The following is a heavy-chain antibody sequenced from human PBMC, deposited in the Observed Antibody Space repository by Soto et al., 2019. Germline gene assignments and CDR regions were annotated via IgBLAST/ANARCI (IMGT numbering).Heavy chain of an antibody. J-gene: IGHJ6*01. Sequence: EVQLVEPGGGLVQPGRSLRLSCAASGFTFDDYAMHWVRQPPGKGLEWVSGITWNSGIIGYADSVKGRFTISRDNAKNSLYLQMNSLRPEDTALYYCAKDQGYSTSYYG. CDR2: ITWNSGII. D-gene: IGHD6-13*01. CDR3: AKDQGYSTSYYG. CDR1: GFTFDDYA. V-gene: IGHV3-9*01.